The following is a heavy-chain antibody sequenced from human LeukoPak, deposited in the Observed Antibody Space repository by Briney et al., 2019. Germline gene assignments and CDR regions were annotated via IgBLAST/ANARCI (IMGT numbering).Heavy chain of an antibody. Sequence: SETLSLTCTVSGGSISSSSYYWGWIRQPPGKGLEWIGSIYYSGSTNYNPSLKSRVTISVDTSKNQFSLKLSSVTAADTAVYYCAAVGSSSAPGHLNWFDPWGQGTLVTVSS. D-gene: IGHD6-6*01. CDR3: AAVGSSSAPGHLNWFDP. J-gene: IGHJ5*02. V-gene: IGHV4-39*07. CDR1: GGSISSSSYY. CDR2: IYYSGST.